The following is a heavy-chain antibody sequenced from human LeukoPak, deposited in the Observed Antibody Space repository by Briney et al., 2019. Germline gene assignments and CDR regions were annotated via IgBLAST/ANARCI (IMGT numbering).Heavy chain of an antibody. J-gene: IGHJ4*02. V-gene: IGHV4-34*01. CDR1: GGSFSGYY. CDR3: ARDRLSGSYTGRFDY. Sequence: SETLSLTCAVYGGSFSGYYWSWIRQPPGKGLEWIGEINHSGSTNYNPSLKSRVTMSVDTSKNQFSLKLSSVTAADTAVYYCARDRLSGSYTGRFDYWGQGTLVTVSP. D-gene: IGHD1-26*01. CDR2: INHSGST.